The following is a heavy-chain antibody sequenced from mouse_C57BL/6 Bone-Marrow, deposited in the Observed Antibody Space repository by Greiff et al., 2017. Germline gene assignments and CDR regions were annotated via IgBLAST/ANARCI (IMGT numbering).Heavy chain of an antibody. CDR1: GFTFSSYG. J-gene: IGHJ3*01. CDR3: ARRLAY. CDR2: ISSGGSYT. V-gene: IGHV5-6*02. Sequence: DVQLVESGGDLVKPGGSLKLSCAASGFTFSSYGMSWVRQTPDKRLEWVATISSGGSYTYYPDSVKGRFTISRDNAKNTLYLQMSSLKPEDTAMYYCARRLAYWGQGTLVTVSA.